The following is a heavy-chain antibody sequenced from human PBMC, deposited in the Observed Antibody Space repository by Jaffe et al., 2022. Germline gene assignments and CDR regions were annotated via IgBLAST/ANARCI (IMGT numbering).Heavy chain of an antibody. V-gene: IGHV3-49*04. J-gene: IGHJ3*02. D-gene: IGHD5-18*01. CDR1: GFTFGDYA. CDR2: IRSKAYGGTT. CDR3: TRAPAANDAFDI. Sequence: EVQLVESGGGLVQPGRSLRLSCTASGFTFGDYAMSWVRQAPGKGLEWVGFIRSKAYGGTTEYAASVKGRFTISRDDSKSIAYLQMNSLKTEDTAVYYCTRAPAANDAFDIWGQGTMVTVSS.